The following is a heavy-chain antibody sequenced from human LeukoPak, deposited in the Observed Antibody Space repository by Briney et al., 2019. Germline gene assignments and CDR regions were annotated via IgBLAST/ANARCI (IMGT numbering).Heavy chain of an antibody. D-gene: IGHD2-21*01. V-gene: IGHV4-38-2*02. Sequence: PSETLSLTCIVSGYSIISDYFWGWVRQPPGKGPEWIGSIFHSGDVYYNPSLKSRVTLSVDPSKNRFSLKLSSVTAADTAVYYCARESLLRAFDIWGQGTMVTVSS. CDR2: IFHSGDV. J-gene: IGHJ3*02. CDR3: ARESLLRAFDI. CDR1: GYSIISDYF.